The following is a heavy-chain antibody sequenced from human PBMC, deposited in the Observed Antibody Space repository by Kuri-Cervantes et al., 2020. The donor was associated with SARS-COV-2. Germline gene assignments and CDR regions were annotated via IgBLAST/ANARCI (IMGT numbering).Heavy chain of an antibody. J-gene: IGHJ6*02. D-gene: IGHD3-22*01. CDR3: VRDDSHTYYAEGGSGNYYGMDV. Sequence: SVKVSCKASGGTFSQFAISWVRQAPGQGLEWMGGIVPIFDITSYAQKFQGRVTITADESTSTVHMELSSLTSEDTAVYYCVRDDSHTYYAEGGSGNYYGMDVWGQGTTVTVSS. CDR2: IVPIFDIT. V-gene: IGHV1-69*13. CDR1: GGTFSQFA.